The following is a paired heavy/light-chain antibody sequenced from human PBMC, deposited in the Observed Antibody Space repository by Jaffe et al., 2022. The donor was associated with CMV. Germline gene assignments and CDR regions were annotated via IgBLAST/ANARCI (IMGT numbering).Light chain of an antibody. V-gene: IGKV1-39*01. J-gene: IGKJ5*01. CDR3: QQSYSTPPT. CDR1: QSISSY. CDR2: AAS. Sequence: DIQMTQSPSSLSASVGDRVTITCRASQSISSYLNWYQQKAGKAPKLLIDAASSLQSGVPSRFSGSGSGTDFTLTISSLEPEDFATYYCQQSYSTPPTFGQGTRLEIK.
Heavy chain of an antibody. CDR3: ARHRAVAGSAFDY. Sequence: QVQLQESGPGLVKPSEALSLTCTVSSSSISSYYWSWIRQPPGKGLEWIGYIYYSGSTNYNPSLKSRVTISIDTSKNQFSLKLSSVTAADTAVYYCARHRAVAGSAFDYWGQGTLVTVSS. CDR2: IYYSGST. CDR1: SSSISSYY. V-gene: IGHV4-59*08. J-gene: IGHJ4*02. D-gene: IGHD6-19*01.